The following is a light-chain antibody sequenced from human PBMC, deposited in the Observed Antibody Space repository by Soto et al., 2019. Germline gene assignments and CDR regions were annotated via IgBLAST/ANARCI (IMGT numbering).Light chain of an antibody. CDR1: SSNIGSNT. CDR3: AAWDDSLNGVV. V-gene: IGLV1-44*01. CDR2: SNN. J-gene: IGLJ2*01. Sequence: QSVLTQPPSASGTPGQRVTISCSGSSSNIGSNTVSWYQQLPGTAPKLLIYSNNRRPSGVPDRFSGSKSGTSASLAISGLQYEDEADYYCAAWDDSLNGVVFGGGTKLTVL.